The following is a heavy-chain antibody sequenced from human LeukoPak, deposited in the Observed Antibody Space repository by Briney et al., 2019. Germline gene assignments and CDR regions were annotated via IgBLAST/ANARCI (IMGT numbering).Heavy chain of an antibody. Sequence: SETLSLTCTVSGGSIRSSSYYWGWIRQPPGKGLEWIGSIYYSGSTYYNPSLKSRVTISVDTSKNQFSLKLSSVTAADTAVYYCARQPYGTYCGNDCCQPYYFHYWGQGTLVTVSS. D-gene: IGHD2-21*02. CDR2: IYYSGST. CDR3: ARQPYGTYCGNDCCQPYYFHY. V-gene: IGHV4-39*01. J-gene: IGHJ4*02. CDR1: GGSIRSSSYY.